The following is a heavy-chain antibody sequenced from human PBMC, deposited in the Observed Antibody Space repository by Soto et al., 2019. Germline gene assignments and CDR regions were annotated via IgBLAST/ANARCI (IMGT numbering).Heavy chain of an antibody. V-gene: IGHV3-15*07. Sequence: GGSLRLSCAASGFTFSNAWMNWVRQAPGKGLEWVGRIKSKTDGGTTDYAAPVKGRFTISRDDSKNTLYLQMNSLKTEDTAVYYCTTVPPRQVPINFDYWGQGTLVTVSS. CDR3: TTVPPRQVPINFDY. CDR2: IKSKTDGGTT. CDR1: GFTFSNAW. J-gene: IGHJ4*02.